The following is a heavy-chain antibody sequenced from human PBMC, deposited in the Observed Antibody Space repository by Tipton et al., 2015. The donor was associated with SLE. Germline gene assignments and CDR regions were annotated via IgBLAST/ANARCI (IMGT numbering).Heavy chain of an antibody. D-gene: IGHD3-10*01. CDR3: ARVTRSGRSY. V-gene: IGHV4-34*01. CDR1: GGSFSGYY. Sequence: TLSLTCAVYGGSFSGYYWSWIRQPPGKGLEWIGEINHSGSTNYNPSLKSRVTISVDTSKNQFSLKLSSVTAADTAVYYCARVTRSGRSYWDQGTLVTVSS. CDR2: INHSGST. J-gene: IGHJ4*02.